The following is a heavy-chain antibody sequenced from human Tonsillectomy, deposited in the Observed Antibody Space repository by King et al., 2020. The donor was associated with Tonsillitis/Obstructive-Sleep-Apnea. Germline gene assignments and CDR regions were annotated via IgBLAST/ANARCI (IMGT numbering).Heavy chain of an antibody. V-gene: IGHV5-51*01. CDR3: ARHLSLKYGAYLYYYAMNV. CDR2: MYPDDSNT. D-gene: IGHD4-17*01. J-gene: IGHJ6*02. Sequence: GWVRQVPGKGLEWMRIMYPDDSNTRYSPSFQGQVDISADKSISTAYLQWSSLKASDTAIYYCARHLSLKYGAYLYYYAMNVWGQGTPVTLSS.